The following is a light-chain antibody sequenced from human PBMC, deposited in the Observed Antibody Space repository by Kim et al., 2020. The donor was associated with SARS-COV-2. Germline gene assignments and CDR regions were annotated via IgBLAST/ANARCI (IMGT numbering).Light chain of an antibody. CDR1: SSNIGSNT. CDR3: ATWDDSLDVWM. J-gene: IGLJ3*02. CDR2: SID. Sequence: QSVLTQPPSTSGTPGQRVTISCSGSSSNIGSNTVNWYQQFPGTAPKLLIDSIDRRPSGVSDRVSCSKSGTSASLAISGLQSEDEADYYCATWDDSLDVWMFGGGTKLTVL. V-gene: IGLV1-44*01.